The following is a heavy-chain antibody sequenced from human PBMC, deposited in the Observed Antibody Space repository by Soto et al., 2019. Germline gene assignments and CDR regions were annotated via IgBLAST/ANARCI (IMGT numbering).Heavy chain of an antibody. Sequence: GESLKISCAASGFTFSNYAMTWVRQAPGKGLEWVSGISGSGGSTFYAGSVKGRFAISRDNSKNTLYLQMNSLRAEDTAVYYCALRYCSRTTCPPLNSYFYMDVWGKGTTVTVSS. V-gene: IGHV3-23*01. J-gene: IGHJ6*03. CDR1: GFTFSNYA. D-gene: IGHD2-2*01. CDR2: ISGSGGST. CDR3: ALRYCSRTTCPPLNSYFYMDV.